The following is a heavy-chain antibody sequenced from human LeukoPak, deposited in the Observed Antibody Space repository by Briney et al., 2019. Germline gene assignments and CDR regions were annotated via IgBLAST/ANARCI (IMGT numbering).Heavy chain of an antibody. J-gene: IGHJ4*02. CDR3: AKGGHDFNPFYW. CDR1: GFTFSAYA. CDR2: ISSTGDYI. D-gene: IGHD2-21*02. Sequence: PGGSLRLSCAASGFTFSAYAMNWVRQAPGKGLEWVSAISSTGDYIFYADSVKGRFTISRDNSKNTLYLQMNSLRAEDTAVYYCAKGGHDFNPFYWWGQGTLVTVSS. V-gene: IGHV3-23*01.